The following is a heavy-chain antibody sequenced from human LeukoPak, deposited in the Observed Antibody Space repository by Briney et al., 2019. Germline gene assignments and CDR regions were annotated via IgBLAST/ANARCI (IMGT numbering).Heavy chain of an antibody. CDR3: ARGRYFDWLFLDY. D-gene: IGHD3-9*01. J-gene: IGHJ4*02. Sequence: XXWXXQAPGQGLEWMGWINPNSGGTNYAQKFQGWVTMTRDTSISTAYMELSRLRSDDTAVYYCARGRYFDWLFLDYWGQGTLVTVSS. CDR2: INPNSGGT. V-gene: IGHV1-2*04.